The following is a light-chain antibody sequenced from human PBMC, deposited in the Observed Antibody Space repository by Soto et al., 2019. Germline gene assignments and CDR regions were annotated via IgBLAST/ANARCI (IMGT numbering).Light chain of an antibody. CDR2: AAS. V-gene: IGKV1-27*01. CDR3: QKYNSAPSWT. Sequence: DIQMTQSPSSLSASVGDRVIITCRASQGISNYLAWYQKKPGKVPKLLMYAASILQSGVPSRFSGRGSGTDFTLTISSLQPEDVATYYCQKYNSAPSWTFGQGTKVEIK. J-gene: IGKJ1*01. CDR1: QGISNY.